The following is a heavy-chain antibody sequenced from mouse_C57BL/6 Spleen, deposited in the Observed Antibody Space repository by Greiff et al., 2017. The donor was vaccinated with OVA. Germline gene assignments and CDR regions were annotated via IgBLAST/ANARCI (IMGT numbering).Heavy chain of an antibody. CDR3: ARGGFVTTAYYFDY. J-gene: IGHJ2*01. CDR1: GYTFTSYW. CDR2: IYPSDSET. Sequence: QVQLQQPGAELVRPGSSVKLSCKASGYTFTSYWMDWVKQRPGQGLEWIGNIYPSDSETHYNQKFKDKATLTVDKSSSTAYMQLSSLTSEDSAVYYCARGGFVTTAYYFDYWGQGTTLTVSS. V-gene: IGHV1-61*01. D-gene: IGHD1-1*01.